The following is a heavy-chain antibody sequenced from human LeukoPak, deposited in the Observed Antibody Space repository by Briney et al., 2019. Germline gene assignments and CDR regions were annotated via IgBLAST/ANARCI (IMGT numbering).Heavy chain of an antibody. D-gene: IGHD2-21*02. CDR1: GGSISSSNYY. CDR3: ARDSDFHGSDY. V-gene: IGHV4-39*07. Sequence: PSETLSLTCTVSGGSISSSNYYWGWIRQPPGKGLEWIGSIYYSGSTYYNPSLKSRVTISVDTSKNQFSLKLSSVTAADTAVYYCARDSDFHGSDYWGQGTLVTVSS. J-gene: IGHJ4*02. CDR2: IYYSGST.